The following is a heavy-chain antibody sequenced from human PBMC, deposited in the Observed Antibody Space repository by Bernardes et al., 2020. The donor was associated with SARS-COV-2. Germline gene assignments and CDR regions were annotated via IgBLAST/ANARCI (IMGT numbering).Heavy chain of an antibody. D-gene: IGHD2-2*01. CDR1: GFTFNSYA. J-gene: IGHJ4*02. Sequence: GGSLRLSCAASGFTFNSYAMHWVRQAPGKRLEYVSFIGNDGGSTYYANSVKGRFIISRDNSKNTLYLQMGSLRAEDTAVYYCARRIGHCTTTDCYGPFDYWGQGTLVTVSS. V-gene: IGHV3-64*01. CDR3: ARRIGHCTTTDCYGPFDY. CDR2: IGNDGGST.